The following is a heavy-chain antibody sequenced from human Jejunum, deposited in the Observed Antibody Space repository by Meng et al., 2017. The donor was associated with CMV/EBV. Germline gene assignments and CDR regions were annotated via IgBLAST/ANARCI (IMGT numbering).Heavy chain of an antibody. CDR3: ARDPTRYGSGSFYVDY. V-gene: IGHV3-21*05. D-gene: IGHD3-10*01. J-gene: IGHJ4*02. CDR1: FTFRSYS. CDR2: ISSDSNYI. Sequence: FTFRSYSMLWVPQAPGKGLEWVSYISSDSNYIYYPDSVKGRFTISRDNAQNSLYLQMNSLRAEDTALYYCARDPTRYGSGSFYVDYWGRGTLVTVSS.